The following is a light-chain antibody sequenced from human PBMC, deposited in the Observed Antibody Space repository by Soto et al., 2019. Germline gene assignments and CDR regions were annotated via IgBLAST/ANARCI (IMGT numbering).Light chain of an antibody. J-gene: IGLJ1*01. CDR3: QTYDSSLSGLFA. Sequence: QSVLTQPPSVSGAPGQRVTISCTESSSNIGAGYDVHWYQQLPGAAPKLLIFGNGNRPSGVPDRFSGSKSDTSASLTITGLQAEAEADYYCQTYDSSLSGLFAFGIGTKVTVL. CDR1: SSNIGAGYD. CDR2: GNG. V-gene: IGLV1-40*01.